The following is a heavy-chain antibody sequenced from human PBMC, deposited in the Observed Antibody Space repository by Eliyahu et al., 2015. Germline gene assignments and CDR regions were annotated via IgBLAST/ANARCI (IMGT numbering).Heavy chain of an antibody. CDR2: ISYDGSNK. CDR3: AKDQVDIVVVPAAFSYYYYGMDV. CDR1: RFTFRXXG. Sequence: QVQLVESGGGVVQPGRSLRXSCAASRFTFRXXGXXXVRPAPGKGLEWVAVISYDGSNKYYADSVKGRFTISRDNSKNTLYLQMNSLRAEDTAVYYCAKDQVDIVVVPAAFSYYYYGMDVWGQGTTVTVSS. J-gene: IGHJ6*02. V-gene: IGHV3-30*18. D-gene: IGHD2-2*03.